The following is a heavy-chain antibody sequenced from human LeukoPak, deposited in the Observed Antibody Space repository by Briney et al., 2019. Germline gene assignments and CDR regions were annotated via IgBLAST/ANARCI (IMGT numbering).Heavy chain of an antibody. J-gene: IGHJ6*04. CDR3: AELGITMIGGV. D-gene: IGHD3-10*02. Sequence: AGGSLRLSCAASGFTFSSYWMSWVRQAPGKGLEWVANIKQDGSEKYYVDSVKGRFTISRDNARNSLYLQMNSLRAEDTAVYYCAELGITMIGGVWGKGTTVTISS. CDR2: IKQDGSEK. CDR1: GFTFSSYW. V-gene: IGHV3-7*01.